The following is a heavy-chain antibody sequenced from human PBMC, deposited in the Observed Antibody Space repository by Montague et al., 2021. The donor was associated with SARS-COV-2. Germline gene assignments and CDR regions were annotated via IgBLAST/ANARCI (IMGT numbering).Heavy chain of an antibody. J-gene: IGHJ4*02. D-gene: IGHD3-22*01. Sequence: PALVKPTQTLTLTCTFSGFSLSTNGVGVGWIRQPPGKALEWLALIYWDDDKRYSPSLKSRLTITKDTSKNQVVLTMTNMDPEDTATYYCAHRLARHYDTSAYLWCPFDYWGQGTLVTVSS. CDR1: GFSLSTNGVG. CDR2: IYWDDDK. V-gene: IGHV2-5*02. CDR3: AHRLARHYDTSAYLWCPFDY.